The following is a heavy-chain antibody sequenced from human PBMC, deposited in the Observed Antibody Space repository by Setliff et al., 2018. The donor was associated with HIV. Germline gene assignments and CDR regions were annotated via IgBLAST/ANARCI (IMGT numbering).Heavy chain of an antibody. CDR2: INADYGST. D-gene: IGHD2-15*01. V-gene: IGHV1-3*01. Sequence: ASVKVSRKASGHTFTKYAMHWVRQAPGQRLEWMGWINADYGSTKYSQKFQGRVTITRDTFASTAYMELSSLRSEDTAVYCCAREGLVNWGQGTLVTVSS. CDR3: AREGLVN. CDR1: GHTFTKYA. J-gene: IGHJ4*02.